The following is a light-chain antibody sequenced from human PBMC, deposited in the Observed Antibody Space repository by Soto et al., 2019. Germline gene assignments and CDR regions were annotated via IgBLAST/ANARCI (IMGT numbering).Light chain of an antibody. CDR2: DVS. Sequence: DLQMTQSPSTLSSSVGDRVTITCRASESLSGRLAWYQQRPGQAPTLLIYDVSTLESGVPSRFSGTGSGTEFTLTISGLQPDDFATYYCQQYNYYATFVPWTKGEVK. CDR1: ESLSGR. J-gene: IGKJ1*01. V-gene: IGKV1-5*01. CDR3: QQYNYYAT.